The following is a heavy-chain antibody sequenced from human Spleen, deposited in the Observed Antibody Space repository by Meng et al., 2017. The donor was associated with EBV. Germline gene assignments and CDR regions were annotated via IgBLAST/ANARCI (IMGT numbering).Heavy chain of an antibody. CDR3: ARGPGRGVVARRAFSVGDY. D-gene: IGHD3-10*01. J-gene: IGHJ4*02. Sequence: GHVRGSGPELVKPSETRSLPCTVSGGYVRIGGMYWSGIRQPPGKGLEWIGYIHYDGSTNYKSSLKSRVTTSVDTSKKQFSLKLSSVTAADTAVYYCARGPGRGVVARRAFSVGDYWGQGTLVTVSS. V-gene: IGHV4-61*08. CDR2: IHYDGST. CDR1: GGYVRIGGMY.